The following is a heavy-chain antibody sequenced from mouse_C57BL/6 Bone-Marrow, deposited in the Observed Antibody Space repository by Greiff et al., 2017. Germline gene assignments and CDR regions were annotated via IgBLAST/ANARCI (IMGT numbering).Heavy chain of an antibody. V-gene: IGHV1-9*01. CDR3: AGLSYYSNPDYYAMDY. D-gene: IGHD2-5*01. J-gene: IGHJ4*01. CDR1: GYTFTGYW. CDR2: ILPGSGST. Sequence: QVQLQQSGAELMKPGASVTLSCKATGYTFTGYWIEWVKQRPGHGLEWIGEILPGSGSTNYNEKFKGKATFTADTSSNTAYMQLSSLTTEDSAIYYCAGLSYYSNPDYYAMDYWGQGTSVTVSS.